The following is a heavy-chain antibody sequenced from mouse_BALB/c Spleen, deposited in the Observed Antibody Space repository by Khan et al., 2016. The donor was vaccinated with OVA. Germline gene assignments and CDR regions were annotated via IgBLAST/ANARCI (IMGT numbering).Heavy chain of an antibody. V-gene: IGHV1-77*01. D-gene: IGHD2-1*01. CDR2: IYPGTGNT. CDR1: GYTFADFY. Sequence: QVQLQQSGAELARPGASVKLSCKASGYTFADFYINWVKQRTGQGLEWIGEIYPGTGNTYYNEKFKGKAALTTDKSSSTAYMHLSSLTSEDYAVYFCARWGGNYKYYYALDYWGQGTSVTVSS. CDR3: ARWGGNYKYYYALDY. J-gene: IGHJ4*01.